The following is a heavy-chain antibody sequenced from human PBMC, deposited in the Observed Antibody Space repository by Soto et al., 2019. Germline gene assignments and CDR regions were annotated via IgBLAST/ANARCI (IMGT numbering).Heavy chain of an antibody. CDR3: AATSPTTVTKRGSGEKLIYRRKNWFDP. CDR1: GFTFTSSA. Sequence: ASVKVSCKASGFTFTSSAMQWVRQARGQRLEWIGWIVVGSGNTNYAQKFQERVTITRDMSTSTAYMELSSLRSEDTAVYYCAATSPTTVTKRGSGEKLIYRRKNWFDPWGQGTLVTVSS. CDR2: IVVGSGNT. V-gene: IGHV1-58*02. J-gene: IGHJ5*02. D-gene: IGHD4-17*01.